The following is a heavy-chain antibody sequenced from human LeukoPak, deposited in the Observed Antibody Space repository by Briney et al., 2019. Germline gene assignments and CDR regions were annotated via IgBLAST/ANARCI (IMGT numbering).Heavy chain of an antibody. Sequence: GESLKISCKGSGYRFTSYWITWVRPMPGKGLGWMGRIDPSDSYTNYSPSFQGHVTFSADKSISAAYLQWSSLKASDSAMYYCARHCSGGGCHDAFDIWGQGTVVTVSS. V-gene: IGHV5-10-1*01. CDR3: ARHCSGGGCHDAFDI. CDR1: GYRFTSYW. D-gene: IGHD2-15*01. J-gene: IGHJ3*02. CDR2: IDPSDSYT.